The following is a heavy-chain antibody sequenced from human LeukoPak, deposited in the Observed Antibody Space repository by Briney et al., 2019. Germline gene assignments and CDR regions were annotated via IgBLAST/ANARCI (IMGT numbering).Heavy chain of an antibody. D-gene: IGHD4-23*01. CDR1: GFIFNVHA. V-gene: IGHV3-30*18. CDR2: VSYDGNKK. Sequence: GGSLRLSCAASGFIFNVHAIHWVRQAPGKGPEWVAVVSYDGNKKKYADSVKGRFTVSRDNSRNTLYLQMNSLRAEDTAIYYCAKDFRRVLTVTVRDEYHSGLDVWGHGTTVTVSS. CDR3: AKDFRRVLTVTVRDEYHSGLDV. J-gene: IGHJ6*02.